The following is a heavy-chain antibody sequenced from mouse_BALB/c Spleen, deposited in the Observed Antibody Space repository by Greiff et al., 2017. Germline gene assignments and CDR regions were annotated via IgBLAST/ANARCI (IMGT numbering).Heavy chain of an antibody. J-gene: IGHJ4*01. CDR2: IDPSDSYT. V-gene: IGHV1-69*02. CDR1: GYTFTSYW. Sequence: QVQLQQPGAELVKPGASVKLSCKASGYTFTSYWMHWVKQRPGQGLEWIGEIDPSDSYTNYNQKFKGKATLTVDKSSSTAYMQLSSLTSEDSAVYYCARRYYYGSSYEGGAIDYWGQGTSVTVSS. D-gene: IGHD1-1*01. CDR3: ARRYYYGSSYEGGAIDY.